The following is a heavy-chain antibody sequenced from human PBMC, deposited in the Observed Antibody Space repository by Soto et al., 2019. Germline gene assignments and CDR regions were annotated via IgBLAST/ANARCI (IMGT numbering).Heavy chain of an antibody. CDR1: GFTFSSYS. V-gene: IGHV3-21*01. D-gene: IGHD3-22*01. CDR3: ARDSNDSSGYYVVYYYYYGMDV. Sequence: LRLSCAASGFTFSSYSMNWVRQAPGKGLEWVSSISSSSSYIYYADSVKGRFTISRDNAKNSLYLQMNSLRAEDTAVYYCARDSNDSSGYYVVYYYYYGMDVWGQGTTVTVSS. CDR2: ISSSSSYI. J-gene: IGHJ6*02.